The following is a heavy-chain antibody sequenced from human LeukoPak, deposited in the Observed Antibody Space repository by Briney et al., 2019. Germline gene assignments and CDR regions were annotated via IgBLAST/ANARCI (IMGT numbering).Heavy chain of an antibody. CDR3: AKRGVVIRVILVGFHKEAYYFDS. D-gene: IGHD3-22*01. Sequence: GGFLRLSCAVSGITLSNYGMSWVRQAPGKGLEWVAGISDSGGSTNYADSVKGRFTISRDNPKNTLYLQMNSLRAEDTAVYFCAKRGVVIRVILVGFHKEAYYFDSWGQGALVTVSS. CDR2: ISDSGGST. V-gene: IGHV3-23*01. CDR1: GITLSNYG. J-gene: IGHJ4*02.